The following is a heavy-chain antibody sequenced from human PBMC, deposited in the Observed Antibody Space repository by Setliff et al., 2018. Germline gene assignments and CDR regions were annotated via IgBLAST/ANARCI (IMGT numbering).Heavy chain of an antibody. CDR3: ARMSGFLYMDV. CDR1: GGSISTYY. CDR2: IYYSGST. V-gene: IGHV4-59*08. D-gene: IGHD3-3*01. J-gene: IGHJ6*03. Sequence: SETLSLTCTVSGGSISTYYWSWIRQPPGKGLEWIGYIYYSGSTNYNPSLKGRATLSIDASKKQFSLKLTSVTAADTAMYYCARMSGFLYMDVWGKGTTVTVSS.